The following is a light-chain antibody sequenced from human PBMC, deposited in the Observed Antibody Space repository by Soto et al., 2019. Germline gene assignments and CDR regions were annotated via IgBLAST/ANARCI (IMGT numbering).Light chain of an antibody. CDR2: GAS. Sequence: EIVLTQSPGTLSLSPWARATLSCRASQSVSSNLAWYQQKPGQAPRLLIYGASTRATGIPARFSGSGSGTEFTLTISSLQSEDFAVYYCQQYNNWPPITFGQGTRLEIK. CDR3: QQYNNWPPIT. V-gene: IGKV3-15*01. CDR1: QSVSSN. J-gene: IGKJ5*01.